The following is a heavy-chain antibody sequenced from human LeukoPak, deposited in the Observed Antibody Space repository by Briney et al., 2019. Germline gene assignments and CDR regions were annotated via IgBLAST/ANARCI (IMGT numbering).Heavy chain of an antibody. CDR3: AGATATGTGRAFHY. CDR2: VRHSGST. J-gene: IGHJ4*02. V-gene: IGHV4-59*04. Sequence: KASETLSLTCTVSGGSISSYYWSWIRQPPGKRLEWIGEVRHSGSTNYNPSLKSRVTMSVDMSKNQFSLQLKFVTAADTAVYYCAGATATGTGRAFHYWAQGNLVPVSS. CDR1: GGSISSYY. D-gene: IGHD3-10*01.